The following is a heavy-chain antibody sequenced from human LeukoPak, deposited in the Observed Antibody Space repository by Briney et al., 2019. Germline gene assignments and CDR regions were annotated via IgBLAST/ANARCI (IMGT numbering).Heavy chain of an antibody. V-gene: IGHV3-30*18. D-gene: IGHD6-13*01. CDR1: GFSFSTYA. CDR3: AKSRSSSFQFDY. J-gene: IGHJ4*02. CDR2: ISYDGSNK. Sequence: GGSLRLSCAASGFSFSTYAMHWVRQAPGKGLEWVAVISYDGSNKYYADSVKGRFTISRDNSKNTLYLQMNSLRAEDTAVYYCAKSRSSSFQFDYWGQGTLVTVSS.